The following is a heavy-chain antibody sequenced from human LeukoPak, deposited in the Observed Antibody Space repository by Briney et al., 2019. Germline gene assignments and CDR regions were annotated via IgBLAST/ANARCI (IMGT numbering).Heavy chain of an antibody. D-gene: IGHD2-15*01. CDR3: ARGGRCSVITVVVVAAKHWFDP. J-gene: IGHJ5*02. Sequence: KPSETLSLTCAVYGGSFSGYYWSWIRQPPGKGLEWIGEINHSGSTNYNPSLKSRVTISVDTSKNQFSLKLSSVTAADTAVYYCARGGRCSVITVVVVAAKHWFDPWGQGTLVTVSS. CDR2: INHSGST. V-gene: IGHV4-34*01. CDR1: GGSFSGYY.